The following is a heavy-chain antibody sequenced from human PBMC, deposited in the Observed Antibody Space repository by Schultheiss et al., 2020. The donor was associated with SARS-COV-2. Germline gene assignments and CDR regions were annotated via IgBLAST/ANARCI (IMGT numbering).Heavy chain of an antibody. J-gene: IGHJ6*02. CDR1: GFTFSSND. D-gene: IGHD6-6*01. CDR2: IGTASDT. Sequence: GGSLSLSCAASGFTFSSNDVRWVRQATGKGLECVSGIGTASDTDYPGSVKGRFTISRDNSKNTLYLQMNSLRAEDTAVYYCARDGYSSSLDYYYYGMDVWGQGTTVTVSS. CDR3: ARDGYSSSLDYYYYGMDV. V-gene: IGHV3-13*01.